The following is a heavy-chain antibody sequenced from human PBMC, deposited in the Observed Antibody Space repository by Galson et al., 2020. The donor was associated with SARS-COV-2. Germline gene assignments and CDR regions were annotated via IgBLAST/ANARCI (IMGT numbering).Heavy chain of an antibody. CDR1: GFSLSTSGVG. CDR2: IYWDDDK. D-gene: IGHD6-13*01. V-gene: IGHV2-5*02. Sequence: SGPTLVKPTQTLTLTCTFSGFSLSTSGVGVGWIRQPPGKALAWLALIYWDDDKRYSPSLKSRLTITKDTSKNQVVLTMTNMDPVDTATYYCAHNLGSSWYGDWFDPWGQGTLVTVSS. J-gene: IGHJ5*02. CDR3: AHNLGSSWYGDWFDP.